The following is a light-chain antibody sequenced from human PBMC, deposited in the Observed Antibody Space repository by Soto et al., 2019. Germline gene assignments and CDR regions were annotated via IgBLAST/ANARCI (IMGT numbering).Light chain of an antibody. CDR2: GAS. CDR3: QQYNNWPHT. J-gene: IGKJ1*01. V-gene: IGKV3-15*01. Sequence: EIVMTQSPATLSVSPGERATLSCRASQSVSSNLAWYQQKPGQAPRLLIYGASTRATGIPARFSGSGSGTEFTLTISSLQSEDFAVYYCQQYNNWPHTFGQGTKVEMK. CDR1: QSVSSN.